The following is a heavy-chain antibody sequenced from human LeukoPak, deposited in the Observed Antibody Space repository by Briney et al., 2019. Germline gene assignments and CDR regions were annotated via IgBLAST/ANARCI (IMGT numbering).Heavy chain of an antibody. CDR3: ARHGYSSSWYVWSDL. CDR2: IYYSGST. D-gene: IGHD6-13*01. CDR1: GGSISSSSYY. J-gene: IGHJ2*01. V-gene: IGHV4-39*01. Sequence: SETLSLTCTVSGGSISSSSYYWGWIRQPPGKGLEWIGSIYYSGSTYYNPSLKSRVTISVDTSKNQFSLKLSSVTAADTAVYYCARHGYSSSWYVWSDLWGRGTLVTVSS.